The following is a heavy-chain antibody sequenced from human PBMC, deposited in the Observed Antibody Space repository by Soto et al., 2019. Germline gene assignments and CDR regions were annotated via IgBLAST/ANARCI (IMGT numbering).Heavy chain of an antibody. V-gene: IGHV1-3*01. CDR3: ARGGQDREADAFDI. Sequence: ASVKVSCKASGYTFTSYAMHWVRQAPGQRLEWMGWINAGNGNTKYSQKFQGRVTINRDTSASTAYMELSSLRSEDTAVYYCARGGQDREADAFDIWWQGTMVIGSS. CDR2: INAGNGNT. CDR1: GYTFTSYA. J-gene: IGHJ3*02. D-gene: IGHD1-26*01.